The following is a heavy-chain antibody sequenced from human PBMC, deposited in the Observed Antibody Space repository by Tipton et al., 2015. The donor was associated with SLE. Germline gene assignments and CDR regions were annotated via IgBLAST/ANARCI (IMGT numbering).Heavy chain of an antibody. Sequence: SLRLSCAASGFTFNDYAMTWVRQAPGKGLEWVSSISSLSSYMFYADSVKGRFTISRDNAQNSLYLQMNRLRAEDTAVYYCARDALVRGLYAFDIWGQGTMVTVSS. CDR3: ARDALVRGLYAFDI. J-gene: IGHJ3*02. CDR2: ISSLSSYM. V-gene: IGHV3-21*01. CDR1: GFTFNDYA. D-gene: IGHD3-10*01.